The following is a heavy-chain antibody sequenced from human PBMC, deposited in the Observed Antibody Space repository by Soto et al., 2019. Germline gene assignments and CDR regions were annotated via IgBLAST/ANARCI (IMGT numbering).Heavy chain of an antibody. CDR3: AKDESAAQINYYYYGMDV. Sequence: GGSLRLSCAASGFTFSSYGMHWVRQAPGKGLEWVAVISYDGSNKYYADSVKGRFTISRDNSKNTLYLQMNSLRAEDTAVYYCAKDESAAQINYYYYGMDVWGQGTKVTVSS. CDR2: ISYDGSNK. V-gene: IGHV3-30*18. J-gene: IGHJ6*02. CDR1: GFTFSSYG. D-gene: IGHD6-13*01.